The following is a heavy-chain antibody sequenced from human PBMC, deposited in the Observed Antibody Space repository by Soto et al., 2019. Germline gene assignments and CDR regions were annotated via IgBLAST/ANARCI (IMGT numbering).Heavy chain of an antibody. J-gene: IGHJ6*03. V-gene: IGHV1-3*01. CDR3: ARDCSGGSCSYVMDV. Sequence: ASVKVSCKASGYTFTSYDINWVRQATGQRLEWMGWINAGNGNTKYSQKFQGRVTITRDTSASTAYMELSSLRSEDTAVYYCARDCSGGSCSYVMDVWGKGTTVTVSS. CDR1: GYTFTSYD. CDR2: INAGNGNT. D-gene: IGHD2-15*01.